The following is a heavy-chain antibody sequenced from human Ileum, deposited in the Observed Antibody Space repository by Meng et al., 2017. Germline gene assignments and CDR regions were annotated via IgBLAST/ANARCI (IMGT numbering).Heavy chain of an antibody. CDR2: IHHSGST. CDR1: GGSFSGDY. CDR3: ARYGGSGSYWHCDP. D-gene: IGHD3-10*01. J-gene: IGHJ2*01. V-gene: IGHV4-34*01. Sequence: QVQLQQWGAGLLKPSGTLSLTCAVYGGSFSGDYWTWIRQPPGKGLEWIGEIHHSGSTNYNPSLKSRVTMSRDTSKIQFSLELSSVTAADAAGYYCARYGGSGSYWHCDPWGRGTLVTVSS.